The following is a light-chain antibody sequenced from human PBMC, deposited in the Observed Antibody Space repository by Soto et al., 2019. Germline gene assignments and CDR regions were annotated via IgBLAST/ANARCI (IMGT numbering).Light chain of an antibody. Sequence: QSALTQPASVSGSPGQSITISCTGTSSDVGSYNLVSWYQHHPGKAPKLMIYEVSKRPSGVSNSFSGSKSGNTASMTISGLQAEDEADYYCCSYAGSSTFPYVFGTGTKVTVL. CDR2: EVS. V-gene: IGLV2-23*02. CDR3: CSYAGSSTFPYV. CDR1: SSDVGSYNL. J-gene: IGLJ1*01.